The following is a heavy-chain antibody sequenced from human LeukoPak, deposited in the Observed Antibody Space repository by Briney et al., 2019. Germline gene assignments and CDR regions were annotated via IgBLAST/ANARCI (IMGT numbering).Heavy chain of an antibody. CDR3: ARDGDYYDSSGYYLPDY. V-gene: IGHV1-69*13. CDR1: GGTFSSYA. Sequence: GASVKVSCKASGGTFSSYAISWVRQAPGQGLEWMGGIIPIFGTANYAQKFQGRVTITADESTSTAYMELSSLRSEDTAVYYCARDGDYYDSSGYYLPDYWGQGTLVTVSS. CDR2: IIPIFGTA. J-gene: IGHJ4*02. D-gene: IGHD3-22*01.